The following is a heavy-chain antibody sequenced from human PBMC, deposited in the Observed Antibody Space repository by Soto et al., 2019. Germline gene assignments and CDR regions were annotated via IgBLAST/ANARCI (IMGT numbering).Heavy chain of an antibody. Sequence: QLQLQESGPGLVKPSETLSLTCTVSGGSISSSSYYWGWIRQPPGKGLEWIGSIYYSGSTYYNPSLMSRVTISVDTSKNQCSLKLSSVTAADTAVYYCARQTAILWFGERNWFDPWGQGTLVTVSS. D-gene: IGHD3-10*01. CDR2: IYYSGST. CDR3: ARQTAILWFGERNWFDP. J-gene: IGHJ5*02. CDR1: GGSISSSSYY. V-gene: IGHV4-39*01.